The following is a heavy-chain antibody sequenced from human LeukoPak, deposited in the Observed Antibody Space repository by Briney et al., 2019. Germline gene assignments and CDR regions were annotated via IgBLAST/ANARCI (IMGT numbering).Heavy chain of an antibody. D-gene: IGHD1-26*01. CDR3: AKAEELGNFDY. V-gene: IGHV3-30*18. CDR1: GFTFSSYG. Sequence: PGGSLRLSCAASGFTFSSYGMHWVRQAPGKGLEWVAVISYDGSNKYYADSVKGRFTISRDNSKNTLYLQMNSLRAEDTAVYYCAKAEELGNFDYWGQGTLVTVSS. CDR2: ISYDGSNK. J-gene: IGHJ4*02.